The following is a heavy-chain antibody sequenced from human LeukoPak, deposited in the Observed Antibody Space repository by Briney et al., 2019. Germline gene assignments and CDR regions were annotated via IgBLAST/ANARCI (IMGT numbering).Heavy chain of an antibody. CDR3: ARDLTAAGFDY. J-gene: IGHJ4*02. D-gene: IGHD6-13*01. CDR1: GYTFTSYD. V-gene: IGHV1-8*01. CDR2: MNPNSGNT. Sequence: KVSCXXSGYTFTSYDINWVRQATGQGLEWMGWMNPNSGNTGYAQKFQGRVTMTRNTSISTAYMELSSLRSEDTAVYYCARDLTAAGFDYWGQGTLVTVSS.